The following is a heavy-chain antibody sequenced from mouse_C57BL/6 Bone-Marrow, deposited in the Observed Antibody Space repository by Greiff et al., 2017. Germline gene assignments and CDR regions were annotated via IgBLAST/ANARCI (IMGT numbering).Heavy chain of an antibody. Sequence: DVKLVESGGGLVKPGGSLKLSCAASGFTFSDYGMHWVRQAPEKGLEWVAYISSGSSTIYYADTVKGRFTISRDNAKNTLFLQMTSLRSEDTAMYYCARHDPWFAYWGQGTLVTVSA. CDR3: ARHDPWFAY. CDR1: GFTFSDYG. J-gene: IGHJ3*01. CDR2: ISSGSSTI. D-gene: IGHD2-3*01. V-gene: IGHV5-17*01.